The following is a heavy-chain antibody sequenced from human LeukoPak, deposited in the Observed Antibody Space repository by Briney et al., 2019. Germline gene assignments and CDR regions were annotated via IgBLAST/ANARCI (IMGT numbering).Heavy chain of an antibody. CDR3: VRENDSTGYPFGY. CDR2: IIPIFGTA. Sequence: ASVKVSCKASGGTFSSYAISWVRQAPGQGLEWMGGIIPIFGTANYAQKFQGRVTITADESTSTAYMELRSLRSDDTAVYYCVRENDSTGYPFGYWGQGTLVTVSS. CDR1: GGTFSSYA. V-gene: IGHV1-69*01. D-gene: IGHD3-22*01. J-gene: IGHJ4*02.